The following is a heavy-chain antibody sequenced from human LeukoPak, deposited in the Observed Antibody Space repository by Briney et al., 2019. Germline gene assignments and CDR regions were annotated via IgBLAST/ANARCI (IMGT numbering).Heavy chain of an antibody. CDR2: IYSGGGT. D-gene: IGHD6-13*01. J-gene: IGHJ4*02. CDR3: ARQLRYSSSWYLGY. V-gene: IGHV3-66*04. CDR1: GFTVSSNY. Sequence: GALRLSCAASGFTVSSNYMSWVRQAPGKGLEWVSVIYSGGGTYYADSVKGRFTISRDNSKNTLYLQMNSLRAEDTAVYYCARQLRYSSSWYLGYWGQGTLVTVSS.